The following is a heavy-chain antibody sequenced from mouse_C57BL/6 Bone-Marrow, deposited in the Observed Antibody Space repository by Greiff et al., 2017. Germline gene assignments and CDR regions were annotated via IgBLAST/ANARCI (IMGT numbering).Heavy chain of an antibody. Sequence: VQLQQSGAELARPGASVKMSCKASGYTFTSYTMHWVKQRPGQGLEWIGYINPSSGYTKYNQKFKDKATLTADKSSSTAYLQLSSLTSEDSAVYHGASWDALYYAMDYWGQGTSLTVSS. V-gene: IGHV1-4*01. CDR1: GYTFTSYT. J-gene: IGHJ4*01. CDR3: ASWDALYYAMDY. CDR2: INPSSGYT. D-gene: IGHD4-1*01.